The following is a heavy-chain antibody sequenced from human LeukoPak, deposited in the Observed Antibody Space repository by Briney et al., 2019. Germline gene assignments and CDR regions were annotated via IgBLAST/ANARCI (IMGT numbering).Heavy chain of an antibody. J-gene: IGHJ1*01. V-gene: IGHV3-23*01. Sequence: GGSLRLSCAASGFTFRNYGMSWVRQAPGKGLEWVSTISGSGDSTPHADSVKGRFTISRDNSKNTLYLQMNSLRAEDTAVYYCAKDPRHYYDSSGYWRYFQHWGQGTLVTVSS. D-gene: IGHD3-22*01. CDR3: AKDPRHYYDSSGYWRYFQH. CDR2: ISGSGDST. CDR1: GFTFRNYG.